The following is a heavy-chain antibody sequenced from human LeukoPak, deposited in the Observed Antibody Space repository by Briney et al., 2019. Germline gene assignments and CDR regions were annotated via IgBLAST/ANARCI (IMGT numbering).Heavy chain of an antibody. D-gene: IGHD3-10*01. Sequence: PGGSLRLSCAASGFNFISYSMNWVRQAPGKGLEWVSSITSSGTSIYYADSVKGRFTISRDNAKNSLYLQMNSLRAADTAVYYCVRDLYGSGRYQRDYWGQGTLVTVSS. CDR3: VRDLYGSGRYQRDY. V-gene: IGHV3-21*01. CDR2: ITSSGTSI. CDR1: GFNFISYS. J-gene: IGHJ4*02.